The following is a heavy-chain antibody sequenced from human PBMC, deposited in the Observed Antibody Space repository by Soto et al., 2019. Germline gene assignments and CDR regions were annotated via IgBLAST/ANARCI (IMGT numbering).Heavy chain of an antibody. CDR1: GYTFTSYD. D-gene: IGHD6-25*01. Sequence: GASVKVSCKASGYTFTSYDINWVRQATGQGLEWMGWMNPNSGNTGYAQKFQGRVTMTRNTSISTAYMELSSLRSEDTAVYYCARGGKRYYYYGMDVWGQGTTVTVSS. CDR2: MNPNSGNT. CDR3: ARGGKRYYYYGMDV. V-gene: IGHV1-8*01. J-gene: IGHJ6*02.